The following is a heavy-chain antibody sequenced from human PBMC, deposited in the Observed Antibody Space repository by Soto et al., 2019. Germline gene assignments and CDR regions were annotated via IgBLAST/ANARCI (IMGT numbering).Heavy chain of an antibody. D-gene: IGHD4-4*01. J-gene: IGHJ6*03. Sequence: LRLSCAGSGFTFSSYSMNWVRQAPGKGLEWVSYISSSSSTIYYADSVKGRFTISRDNAKNSLYLQMNSLRAEDTAVYYCARVPYSKYYYYYMDVWGKGTTVTVSS. CDR1: GFTFSSYS. V-gene: IGHV3-48*01. CDR3: ARVPYSKYYYYYMDV. CDR2: ISSSSSTI.